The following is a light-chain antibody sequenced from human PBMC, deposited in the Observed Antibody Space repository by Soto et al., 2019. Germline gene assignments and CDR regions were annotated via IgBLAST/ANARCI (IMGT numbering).Light chain of an antibody. Sequence: DIQLTQSPSFLSASAGDRVTITCRASQGISSFLAWYQQKPGRAPKLLIYAASTLQSGVPSRFSGSGSGTEFTLTISSLQPEDFATYYCHHFGSLPETFGQGTNVE. CDR3: HHFGSLPET. V-gene: IGKV1-9*01. CDR1: QGISSF. J-gene: IGKJ1*01. CDR2: AAS.